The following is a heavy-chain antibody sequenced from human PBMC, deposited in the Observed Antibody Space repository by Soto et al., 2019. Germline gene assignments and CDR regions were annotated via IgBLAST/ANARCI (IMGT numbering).Heavy chain of an antibody. CDR3: ATDKVAFDM. D-gene: IGHD3-9*01. J-gene: IGHJ3*02. CDR1: GYIFTGYY. Sequence: ASVKVPCKASGYIFTGYYIQWVRQAAGQGLEWMGWINTKTGGTKYAQKFQGRLTMTRDTSINTAYMEVSRLGSDDTVVDYCATDKVAFDMWGQGTMVTVSS. V-gene: IGHV1-2*02. CDR2: INTKTGGT.